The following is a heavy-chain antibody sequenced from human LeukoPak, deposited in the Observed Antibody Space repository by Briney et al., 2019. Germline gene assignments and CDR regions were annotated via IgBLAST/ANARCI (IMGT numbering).Heavy chain of an antibody. CDR1: GFTFYFYA. Sequence: GGSLRLSCAASGFTFYFYAMNWVRQAPGKGLEWISYSSSSGSTIYYADSVKGRFTISRDNAKKSLYLQMNSLRVEDTAVYYCARGEQDMATMSIDYWGQGSLITVSS. J-gene: IGHJ4*02. D-gene: IGHD5-24*01. CDR3: ARGEQDMATMSIDY. CDR2: SSSSGSTI. V-gene: IGHV3-48*01.